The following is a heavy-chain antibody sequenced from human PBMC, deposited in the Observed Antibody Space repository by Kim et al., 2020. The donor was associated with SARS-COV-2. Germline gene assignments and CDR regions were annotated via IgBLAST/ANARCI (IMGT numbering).Heavy chain of an antibody. D-gene: IGHD2-2*01. CDR3: AKDVCSSTSGPYFYYCVMNV. J-gene: IGHJ6*01. CDR2: ISANGDKT. Sequence: GGSLRLSCAASGFRFSEYAMHWVRQAPGKGLEWVSLISANGDKTDYADSVRGRFTISRDNTKGTLYLQMNNLRAGDTAFYFCAKDVCSSTSGPYFYYCVMNV. CDR1: GFRFSEYA. V-gene: IGHV3-43*02.